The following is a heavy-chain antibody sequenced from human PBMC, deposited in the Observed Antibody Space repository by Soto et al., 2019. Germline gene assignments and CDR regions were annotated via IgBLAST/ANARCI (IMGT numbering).Heavy chain of an antibody. V-gene: IGHV1-2*02. CDR2: INPNSGGT. J-gene: IGHJ4*02. CDR1: GYTFTGYY. D-gene: IGHD6-19*01. CDR3: ARSYRSGWYSFDY. Sequence: GASVKVCCKASGYTFTGYYMHWVRQAPGQGLEWMGWINPNSGGTNYAQTFQGRVTMTRDTSISTAYMQLSRLRSDETAVYYCARSYRSGWYSFDYWGQGTLVTVSS.